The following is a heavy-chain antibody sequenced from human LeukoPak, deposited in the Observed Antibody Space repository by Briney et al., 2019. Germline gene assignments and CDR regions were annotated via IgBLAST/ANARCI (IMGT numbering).Heavy chain of an antibody. CDR3: ARDQDSSSWYNYYYYYGMDV. V-gene: IGHV3-64*01. D-gene: IGHD6-13*01. Sequence: GGSLRLSCAASGFTFSSYAMHWVRQAPGKGLEYVSAISSNGGSTYHANSVKGRFTISRDNSKNTLYLQMGSLRAEDMAVYYCARDQDSSSWYNYYYYYGMDVWGQGTTVTVSS. CDR1: GFTFSSYA. J-gene: IGHJ6*02. CDR2: ISSNGGST.